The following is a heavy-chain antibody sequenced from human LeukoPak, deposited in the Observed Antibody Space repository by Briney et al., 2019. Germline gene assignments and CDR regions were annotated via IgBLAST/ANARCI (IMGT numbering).Heavy chain of an antibody. CDR2: ISSSGSTI. CDR3: AGVVDTAMVDGELEGC. J-gene: IGHJ4*02. V-gene: IGHV3-48*03. D-gene: IGHD5-18*01. CDR1: GFTFSSYE. Sequence: QTGGSPRLSCAASGFTFSSYEMNWVRQAPGKGLEWVSYISSSGSTIYYADSVKGRFTISRDNAKNSLYLQVNSLRAEDTAVYYCAGVVDTAMVDGELEGCWGQGTLVTVSS.